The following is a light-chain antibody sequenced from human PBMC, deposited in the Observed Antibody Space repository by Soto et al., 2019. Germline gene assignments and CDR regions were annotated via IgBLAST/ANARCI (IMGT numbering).Light chain of an antibody. CDR1: SSNIGSNY. J-gene: IGLJ1*01. V-gene: IGLV1-47*01. Sequence: QLVLTQPPSASGTPGQRVIISCSGSSSNIGSNYVSWYQQLPGAAPKLLIYRNIQRPSGVPERFSGSKSGTSASLAISGLRSEDEADFYCATWDDSLSGYVLGTGTKLTVL. CDR3: ATWDDSLSGYV. CDR2: RNI.